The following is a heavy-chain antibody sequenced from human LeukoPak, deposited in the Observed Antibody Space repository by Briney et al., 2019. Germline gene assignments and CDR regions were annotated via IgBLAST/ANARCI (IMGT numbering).Heavy chain of an antibody. Sequence: PSETLSLTRAVYGGSFSGYYWSWIRQPPGKGLEWIGEINHSGSTNYNPSLKSRVTISVDTSKNQFSLKLSSVTAADTAVYYCARGRWFGELLPYYYYYGMDVWGQGTTVTVSS. J-gene: IGHJ6*02. CDR1: GGSFSGYY. D-gene: IGHD3-10*01. CDR3: ARGRWFGELLPYYYYYGMDV. CDR2: INHSGST. V-gene: IGHV4-34*01.